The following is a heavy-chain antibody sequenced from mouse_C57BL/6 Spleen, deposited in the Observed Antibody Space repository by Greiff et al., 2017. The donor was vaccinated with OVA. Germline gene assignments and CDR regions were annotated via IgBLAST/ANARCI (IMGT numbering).Heavy chain of an antibody. CDR3: ARDSFAY. CDR1: GYSITSGYY. J-gene: IGHJ3*01. CDR2: ISYDGSN. Sequence: DVQLQESGPGLVKPSQSLSLTCSVTGYSITSGYYWNWIRQFPGNKLEWMGYISYDGSNNYNPSLKNRISITRDTSKNQFVLKLNSVTTEDTATYYCARDSFAYWGQGTLVTVSA. V-gene: IGHV3-6*01.